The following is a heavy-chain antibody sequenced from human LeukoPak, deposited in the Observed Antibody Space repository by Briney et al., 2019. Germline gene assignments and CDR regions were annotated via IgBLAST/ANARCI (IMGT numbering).Heavy chain of an antibody. V-gene: IGHV3-9*01. CDR1: GFTFDGYA. CDR2: ISWNSGSI. D-gene: IGHD5-12*01. J-gene: IGHJ3*02. CDR3: AKDIRATKMAFDI. Sequence: GRSLRLSCAASGFTFDGYAMHWVRQAPGKGLEWVSGISWNSGSIGYADSVKGRFTISGDNAKNSLYLQMNSLRAEDTALYYCAKDIRATKMAFDIWGQGTMVTVSS.